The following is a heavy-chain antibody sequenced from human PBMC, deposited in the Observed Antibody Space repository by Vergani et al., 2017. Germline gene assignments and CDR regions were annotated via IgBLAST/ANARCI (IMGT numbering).Heavy chain of an antibody. CDR1: GGSISNYY. CDR2: IYYSGST. CDR3: ARVVYYDSSGFDY. V-gene: IGHV4-59*01. J-gene: IGHJ4*02. Sequence: QVQLQESGPGLVKPSETLSLTCTVSGGSISNYYWSWIRQPPGKGLEWIGYIYYSGSTNYNPSLKSRVTISVDTSKNQFSLKLSSVTAADTAVYYCARVVYYDSSGFDYWGQGTLVTVSS. D-gene: IGHD3-22*01.